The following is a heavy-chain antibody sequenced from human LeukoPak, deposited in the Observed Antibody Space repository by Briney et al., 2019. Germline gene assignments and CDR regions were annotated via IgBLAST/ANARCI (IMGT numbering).Heavy chain of an antibody. D-gene: IGHD4-17*01. V-gene: IGHV3-74*01. CDR3: ASGPDYGDYNY. CDR2: INSDGSTA. J-gene: IGHJ4*02. Sequence: SGGSLRLSCAASGFTFRSYWMHWVRQGLGKGLVWVSHINSDGSTANYADSEKGRFTISRDNAKNTLYLQMDSLRAEDTAVYYCASGPDYGDYNYWGRGTLVTVSS. CDR1: GFTFRSYW.